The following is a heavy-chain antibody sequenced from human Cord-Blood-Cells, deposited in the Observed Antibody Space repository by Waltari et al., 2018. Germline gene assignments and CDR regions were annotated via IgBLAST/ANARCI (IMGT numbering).Heavy chain of an antibody. J-gene: IGHJ6*02. V-gene: IGHV4-34*01. CDR1: GGSFSGYY. Sequence: QVQLQQWGAGLLKPSETLSLTCAVYGGSFSGYYWSWIRQPPGKGLEWSGEIKPTGTNNHNPSLKSRGTMSVDTSKTQFSMKLSSVTAADTAVYYCAREVRGPAYYGMDVWGQGTTVTVSS. D-gene: IGHD3-10*01. CDR3: AREVRGPAYYGMDV. CDR2: IKPTGTN.